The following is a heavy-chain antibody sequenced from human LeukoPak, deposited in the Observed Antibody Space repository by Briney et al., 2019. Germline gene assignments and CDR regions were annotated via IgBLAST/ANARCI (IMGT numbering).Heavy chain of an antibody. CDR3: AKDRDIAVAGGDFDY. CDR1: GFTFSGYA. D-gene: IGHD6-19*01. CDR2: ISGSGGST. V-gene: IGHV3-23*01. Sequence: GGSLRLSCAASGFTFSGYAMSWVRQAPGKGLEWVSAISGSGGSTYYADSVKGRFTISRDNSKNTLYLQMNSLRAEDTAVYYCAKDRDIAVAGGDFDYWGQGTLVTVSS. J-gene: IGHJ4*02.